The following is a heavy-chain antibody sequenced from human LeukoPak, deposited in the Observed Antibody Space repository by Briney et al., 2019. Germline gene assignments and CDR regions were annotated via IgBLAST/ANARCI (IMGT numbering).Heavy chain of an antibody. V-gene: IGHV3-66*01. Sequence: PGGSLRLSCAASGFTVSSNYMSWVRQAPGKGLEWVSVIYSGGSTYYADSVKGRFTITRDNAKNSLYLQMNSLRAEDTAVYYCARDRSRGYNDYWGQGTLVTVSS. J-gene: IGHJ4*02. CDR1: GFTVSSNY. D-gene: IGHD5-24*01. CDR3: ARDRSRGYNDY. CDR2: IYSGGST.